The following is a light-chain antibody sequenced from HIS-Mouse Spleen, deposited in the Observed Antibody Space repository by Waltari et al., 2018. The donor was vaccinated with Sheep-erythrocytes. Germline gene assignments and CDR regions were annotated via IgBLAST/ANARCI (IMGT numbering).Light chain of an antibody. V-gene: IGLV2-14*03. CDR3: SSYTSSSTWV. Sequence: QSALTQPASVSGSPGQSITISCTGTSSDVGGYNYVSCYQQHPGNSPRLMIYDVSNRPSGVFIRFSGSKSGNTASLTISGLQAEDEADYYCSSYTSSSTWVFGGGTKLTVL. CDR1: SSDVGGYNY. J-gene: IGLJ3*02. CDR2: DVS.